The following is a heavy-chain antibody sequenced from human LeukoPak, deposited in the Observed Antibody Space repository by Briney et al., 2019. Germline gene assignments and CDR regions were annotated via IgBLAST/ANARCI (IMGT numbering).Heavy chain of an antibody. D-gene: IGHD5-12*01. J-gene: IGHJ4*02. CDR3: AREISYRNSGYDSY. V-gene: IGHV1-69*06. CDR2: IIPIFGTA. Sequence: SVKVSCKASGGTFSSYAISWVRQAPGQGLEWMGGIIPIFGTANYAQKFQGRVTITADKSTSTAYMELSSLRSEDTAVYYCAREISYRNSGYDSYWGQGTLVTVSS. CDR1: GGTFSSYA.